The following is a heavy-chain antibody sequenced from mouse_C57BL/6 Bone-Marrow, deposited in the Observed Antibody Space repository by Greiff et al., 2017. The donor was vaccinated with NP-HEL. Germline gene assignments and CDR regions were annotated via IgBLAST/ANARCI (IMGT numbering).Heavy chain of an antibody. J-gene: IGHJ3*01. CDR1: GFTFSSYA. V-gene: IGHV5-9-1*02. CDR3: TRDRGYDYGFAY. D-gene: IGHD2-4*01. Sequence: EVHLVESGEGLVKPGGSLKLSCAASGFTFSSYAMSWVRQTPEKRLEWVAYISSGGDYIYYADTVKGRFTISRDNARNTLYLQMSSLKSEDTAMYYCTRDRGYDYGFAYWGQGTLVTVSA. CDR2: ISSGGDYI.